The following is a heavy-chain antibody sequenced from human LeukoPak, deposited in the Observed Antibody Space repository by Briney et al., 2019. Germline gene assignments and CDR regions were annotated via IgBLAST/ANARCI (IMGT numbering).Heavy chain of an antibody. V-gene: IGHV4-39*07. J-gene: IGHJ3*02. Sequence: PSETLSLTCTVSGGSISSGSYYWSWIRQPPGKGLEWIGEINHSGSTNYNPSLKSRVTISVDTSKNQFSLKLSSVTAADTAVYYCQEGYYDSSGYAAINAFDIWGQGTMVTVSS. CDR3: QEGYYDSSGYAAINAFDI. CDR2: INHSGST. D-gene: IGHD3-22*01. CDR1: GGSISSGSYY.